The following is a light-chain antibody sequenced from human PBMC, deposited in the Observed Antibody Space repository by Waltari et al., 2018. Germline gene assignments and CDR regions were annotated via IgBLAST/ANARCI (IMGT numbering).Light chain of an antibody. V-gene: IGLV1-36*01. CDR1: NNNVGSYA. Sequence: QSALTQEASVSGTVGQKVTLSCIGNNNNVGSYAVSWYQQISHGAPKTVMFGDFLPSGLPDRFSGSKSGTTASLTISGLQPEDEADYYCSTWDYSLRAWVFGGGTILTVL. CDR2: GD. CDR3: STWDYSLRAWV. J-gene: IGLJ3*02.